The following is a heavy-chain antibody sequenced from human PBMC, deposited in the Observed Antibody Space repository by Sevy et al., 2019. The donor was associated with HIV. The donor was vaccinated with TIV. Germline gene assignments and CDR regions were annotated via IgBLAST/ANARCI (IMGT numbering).Heavy chain of an antibody. CDR3: AKVGYCSSTSCYSIYYGMDV. J-gene: IGHJ6*02. Sequence: GGSLRLSCAASGFTFSRNAMSWVRQAPGKGLEWASGITGSGGSTYYADSVKGRFTISRDNSKNTLYLQMNSLRVEDTAVYYRAKVGYCSSTSCYSIYYGMDVWGQGTTVTVSS. CDR1: GFTFSRNA. CDR2: ITGSGGST. D-gene: IGHD2-2*02. V-gene: IGHV3-23*01.